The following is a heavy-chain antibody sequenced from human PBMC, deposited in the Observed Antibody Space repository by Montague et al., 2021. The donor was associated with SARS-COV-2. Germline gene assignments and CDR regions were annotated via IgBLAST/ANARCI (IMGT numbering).Heavy chain of an antibody. D-gene: IGHD3-9*01. CDR1: GFSLSTSGMR. V-gene: IGHV2-70*04. CDR3: ARSYYDILTAYYTPFDY. CDR2: XDWDDDK. J-gene: IGHJ4*02. Sequence: PALVTPTQTLTLTCTFSGFSLSTSGMRASWIRQPPGKALEWLARXDWDDDKFYSTSLKTRLTIFKDTSKNQVVLTMTNMDPVDTATYYCARSYYDILTAYYTPFDYWGQGTLVTVSS.